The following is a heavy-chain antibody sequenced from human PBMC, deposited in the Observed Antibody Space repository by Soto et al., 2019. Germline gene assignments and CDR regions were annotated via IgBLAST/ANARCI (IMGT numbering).Heavy chain of an antibody. CDR2: ISAYNGNT. V-gene: IGHV1-18*01. CDR1: GYTFTSYG. Sequence: GXSVKVSCKASGYTFTSYGISWVRQAPVQGLEWMGWISAYNGNTNYAQKLQGRVTMTTDTSTSTAYMELRSLRSDDTAVYYCARDTVVVAATLFDYWGQGTLVTVSS. CDR3: ARDTVVVAATLFDY. D-gene: IGHD2-15*01. J-gene: IGHJ4*02.